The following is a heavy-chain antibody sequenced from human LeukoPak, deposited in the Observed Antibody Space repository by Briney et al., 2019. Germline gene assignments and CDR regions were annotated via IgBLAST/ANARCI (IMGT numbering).Heavy chain of an antibody. CDR1: GASITTYY. V-gene: IGHV4-59*01. D-gene: IGHD3-10*01. CDR3: ARDYGPFGV. CDR2: IYFSGTT. J-gene: IGHJ6*02. Sequence: PSETLSLTSTVSGASITTYYWSWIRQPPGKGLEWIGYIYFSGTTNYNPSLKSRVTISLDASNKQFSLRLNSVTAADTAVYYCARDYGPFGVWGQGTTVTVSS.